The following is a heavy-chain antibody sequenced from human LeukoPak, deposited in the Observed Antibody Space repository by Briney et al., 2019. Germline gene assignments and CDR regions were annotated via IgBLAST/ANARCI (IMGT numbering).Heavy chain of an antibody. CDR2: INSAGSTT. CDR3: AREGIAVAGTRGGYFDY. V-gene: IGHV3-74*01. J-gene: IGHJ4*02. D-gene: IGHD6-19*01. CDR1: GFTLSSYW. Sequence: GGSLRLSCAASGFTLSSYWMHWVRQAPGKGLVWVSRINSAGSTTSYADSVKGRFTISRDNAKNTLYLQMNSLRAEDTAVYYCAREGIAVAGTRGGYFDYWGQGTLVTVSS.